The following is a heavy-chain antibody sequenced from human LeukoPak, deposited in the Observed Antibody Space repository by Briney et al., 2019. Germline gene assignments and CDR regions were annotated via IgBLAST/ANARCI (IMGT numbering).Heavy chain of an antibody. CDR2: IKEDGSEK. Sequence: GGSLRLSCAASGFTFSSYWMSWVRQVPGKGLEWVANIKEDGSEKYYVDSVKGRFTISRDNAKNSLYLQMNNLRAEDTALYHCATAVAAGWFDPWGQGTLVTVSS. V-gene: IGHV3-7*01. CDR3: ATAVAAGWFDP. CDR1: GFTFSSYW. D-gene: IGHD6-13*01. J-gene: IGHJ5*02.